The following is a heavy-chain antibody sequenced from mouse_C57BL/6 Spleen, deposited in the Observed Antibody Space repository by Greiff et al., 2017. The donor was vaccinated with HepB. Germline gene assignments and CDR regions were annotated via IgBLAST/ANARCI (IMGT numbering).Heavy chain of an antibody. CDR1: GYTFTSYW. D-gene: IGHD4-1*01. CDR3: ARGGGLGRVFDF. J-gene: IGHJ2*01. V-gene: IGHV1-69*01. CDR2: IDPSDSYT. Sequence: QVQLQQPGAELVMPGASVKLSCKASGYTFTSYWMHWVKQRPGQGLEWIGEIDPSDSYTNYNQKFKGKSTLTVDKSSSTAYMQLSSLTSEDSAVYYCARGGGLGRVFDFWGQGTTLTVSS.